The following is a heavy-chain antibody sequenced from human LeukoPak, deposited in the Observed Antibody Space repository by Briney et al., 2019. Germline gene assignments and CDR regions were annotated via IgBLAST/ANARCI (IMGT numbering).Heavy chain of an antibody. J-gene: IGHJ4*02. D-gene: IGHD4-17*01. Sequence: PGGALRLSCVASGFSFSRYSMNWLRQAPGKGLEWVAYISNDTTATQYADSVKGRFTISRDNAKNSLYLQMNSLRVEDTAVYYCARTVSYWGQGTLVTVSP. CDR1: GFSFSRYS. CDR2: ISNDTTAT. V-gene: IGHV3-48*04. CDR3: ARTVSY.